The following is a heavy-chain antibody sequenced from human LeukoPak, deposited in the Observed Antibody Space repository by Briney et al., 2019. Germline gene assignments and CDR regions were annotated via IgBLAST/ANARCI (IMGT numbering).Heavy chain of an antibody. CDR2: ISYDASNK. V-gene: IGHV3-30*03. Sequence: GGSLRLSCAASGFTFSSYSMNWVRQAPGKGLEWLAVISYDASNKYYADSVKGRFTISRDNSKNTLYLQMNSLRTDDTAVYYCTRDPLSSSQRGYFDYGGQGTLVTVSS. CDR3: TRDPLSSSQRGYFDY. CDR1: GFTFSSYS. D-gene: IGHD6-13*01. J-gene: IGHJ4*02.